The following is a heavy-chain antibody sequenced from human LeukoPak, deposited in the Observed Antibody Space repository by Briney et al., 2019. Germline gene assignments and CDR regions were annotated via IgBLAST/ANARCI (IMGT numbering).Heavy chain of an antibody. Sequence: GGSLRLSCAASGFTFSSYAMSWVRQAPGKGLEGVSVISGSGGSTYYADSVKGRFTISRDNSKNTLDLQMNSLRAEDTAVYYCAKDTNYGMRYIGWIQDVWGQGTLVTVSS. V-gene: IGHV3-23*01. CDR3: AKDTNYGMRYIGWIQDV. D-gene: IGHD4-17*01. CDR2: ISGSGGST. CDR1: GFTFSSYA. J-gene: IGHJ4*02.